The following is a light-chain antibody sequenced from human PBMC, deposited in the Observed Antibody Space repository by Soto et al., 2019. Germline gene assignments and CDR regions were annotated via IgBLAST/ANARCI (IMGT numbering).Light chain of an antibody. CDR2: GAS. V-gene: IGKV3-15*01. CDR3: QQDSSWPPWT. J-gene: IGKJ1*01. Sequence: EMGVTQTTASLSVAPGERATLSCRASQSVISNLAWYQHKPGHAPRLRIYGASARATGIPARVSGSGSGTEFTLTISSLESEDYAVCYCQQDSSWPPWTFGQGTKVDNK. CDR1: QSVISN.